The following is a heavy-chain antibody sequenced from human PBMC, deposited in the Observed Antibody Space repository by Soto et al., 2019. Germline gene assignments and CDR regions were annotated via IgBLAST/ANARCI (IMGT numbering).Heavy chain of an antibody. D-gene: IGHD3-10*01. V-gene: IGHV4-61*01. CDR3: ANYYSSGSPN. J-gene: IGHJ4*02. CDR1: GGSVSSDTYY. CDR2: IFYSGRT. Sequence: QVQLQESGPGLVKPSETLSLTCTVSGGSVSSDTYYWSWIRQPPGKRLEWIGYIFYSGRTNYNPSLKSRVTISVDTSKNLFSLKLSSVTAADTAVYYCANYYSSGSPNWGQGTLVIVSS.